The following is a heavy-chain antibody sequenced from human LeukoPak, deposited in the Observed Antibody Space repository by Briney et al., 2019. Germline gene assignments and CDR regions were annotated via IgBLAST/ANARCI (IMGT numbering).Heavy chain of an antibody. J-gene: IGHJ6*02. Sequence: PSETLSLTCTVSGGAVSSYYWSLFRQPAGKGLEWIGRIYTSGSTNYNPSLKSRVTMSVDTSKNQFSLRLTSVTAADTAVYYCARDPGVLNGMDVWGQGTTVTVSS. CDR1: GGAVSSYY. CDR2: IYTSGST. D-gene: IGHD6-13*01. V-gene: IGHV4-4*07. CDR3: ARDPGVLNGMDV.